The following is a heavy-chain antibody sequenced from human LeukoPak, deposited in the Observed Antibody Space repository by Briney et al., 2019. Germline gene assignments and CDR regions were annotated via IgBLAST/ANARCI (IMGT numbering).Heavy chain of an antibody. CDR2: ISGPGRTT. CDR3: ARVGDNTAFDY. J-gene: IGHJ4*02. D-gene: IGHD2/OR15-2a*01. Sequence: GGSLRLSRAASGFTFSSYVMSWVRQAPGKGLEWVSGISGPGRTTYYADYVKGRFTISRDNSKNTLYLQMGSQRAEDMAVFYCARVGDNTAFDYWGQGTLVTVSS. V-gene: IGHV3-23*01. CDR1: GFTFSSYV.